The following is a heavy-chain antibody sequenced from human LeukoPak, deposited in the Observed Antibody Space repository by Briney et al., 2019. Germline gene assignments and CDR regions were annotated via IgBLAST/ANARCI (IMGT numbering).Heavy chain of an antibody. V-gene: IGHV3-11*04. Sequence: GSLRLSRAASGFTFSDYYMSWIRQAPGKGLEWVSYISSSGSTIYYADSVKGRFAISRDNAKNSLYLQMNSLRAEDTAVYYCARDRDGDYVTFDIWGQGTMVTVSS. D-gene: IGHD4-17*01. CDR1: GFTFSDYY. CDR2: ISSSGSTI. J-gene: IGHJ3*02. CDR3: ARDRDGDYVTFDI.